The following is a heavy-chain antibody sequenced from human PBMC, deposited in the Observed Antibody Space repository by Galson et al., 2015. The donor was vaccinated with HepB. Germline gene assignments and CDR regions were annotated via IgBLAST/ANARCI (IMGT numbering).Heavy chain of an antibody. V-gene: IGHV1-18*01. Sequence: SVKVSCKASGYTFTSYGISWVRQAPGQGLEWMGWISAYNGNTNYAQKLQGRVTMTTDTSTSTAYMELRSLRSDDTAVCYCASTVTPRPTFDYWGQGTLVTVSS. CDR1: GYTFTSYG. CDR2: ISAYNGNT. D-gene: IGHD4-17*01. CDR3: ASTVTPRPTFDY. J-gene: IGHJ4*02.